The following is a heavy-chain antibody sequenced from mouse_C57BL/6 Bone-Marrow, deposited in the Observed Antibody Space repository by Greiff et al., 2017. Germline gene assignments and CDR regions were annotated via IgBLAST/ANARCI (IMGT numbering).Heavy chain of an antibody. V-gene: IGHV14-4*01. CDR2: IDPEKCDT. Sequence: EVQLQQSGAELVRPGASVKLSCTASGFNIKDAYMHWLNQSPDQGRGWFGWIDPEKCDTEYASKFQGKATITADTSSNTAYLQLSSLTSEDTAVYYCTTLKLAWFAYWGQGTLVTVSA. CDR1: GFNIKDAY. J-gene: IGHJ3*01. CDR3: TTLKLAWFAY.